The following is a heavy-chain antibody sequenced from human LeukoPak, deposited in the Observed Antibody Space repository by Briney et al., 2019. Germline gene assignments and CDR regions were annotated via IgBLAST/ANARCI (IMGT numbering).Heavy chain of an antibody. CDR3: ARGFVLRFLEWSHPPDYYYMDV. CDR1: GGTFTSYA. D-gene: IGHD3-3*01. CDR2: IIPIFGTA. Sequence: SVKVSCKASGGTFTSYAISWVRQAPGQGLEWMGGIIPIFGTANYAQKFQGRVTITTDESASTAYMELSSLRSEDTAVYYCARGFVLRFLEWSHPPDYYYMDVWGKGTTVTVSS. V-gene: IGHV1-69*05. J-gene: IGHJ6*03.